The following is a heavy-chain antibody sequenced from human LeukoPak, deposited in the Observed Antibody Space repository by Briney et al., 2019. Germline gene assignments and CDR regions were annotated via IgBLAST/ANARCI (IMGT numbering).Heavy chain of an antibody. CDR2: IYYSGST. CDR3: ARGGSAVVVPAAIRSYYYYYMDV. D-gene: IGHD2-2*01. V-gene: IGHV4-59*01. Sequence: PSETLSLTCTVSGGSISSYYWSWIRQPPGKGLEWIGYIYYSGSTNYNPSLRSRVTISVDTSKNQFSLKLSSVTAADTAVYYCARGGSAVVVPAAIRSYYYYYMDVWGKGTTVTVSS. CDR1: GGSISSYY. J-gene: IGHJ6*03.